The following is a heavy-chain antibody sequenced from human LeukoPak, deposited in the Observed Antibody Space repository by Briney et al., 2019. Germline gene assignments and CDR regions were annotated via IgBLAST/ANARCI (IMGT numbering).Heavy chain of an antibody. CDR3: ARDHNYAFDN. V-gene: IGHV3-48*01. CDR1: GFTFSHYS. Sequence: PGGSLRLSCAASGFTFSHYSMNWVRQAPGKGLEWISYVGISSGNTKYADSVKGRFTTSGDSAKNSVYLQMNSLRVEDTAVYYCARDHNYAFDNWGQGTLVTVSS. D-gene: IGHD1-20*01. CDR2: VGISSGNT. J-gene: IGHJ4*02.